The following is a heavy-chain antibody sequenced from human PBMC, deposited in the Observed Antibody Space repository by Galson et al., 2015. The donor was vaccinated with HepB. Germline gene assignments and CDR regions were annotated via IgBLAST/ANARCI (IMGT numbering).Heavy chain of an antibody. CDR2: IKSKTDGGTT. CDR3: TTDRGLLHPNYYDSSGYYYWDY. D-gene: IGHD3-22*01. CDR1: GFTFSNAW. V-gene: IGHV3-15*01. J-gene: IGHJ4*02. Sequence: SLRLSCAASGFTFSNAWMSWVRQAPGKGLEWVGRIKSKTDGGTTDYAAPVKGRFTISRDDSKNTLYLQMNSLKTEDTAVYYCTTDRGLLHPNYYDSSGYYYWDYWGQGTLVTVSS.